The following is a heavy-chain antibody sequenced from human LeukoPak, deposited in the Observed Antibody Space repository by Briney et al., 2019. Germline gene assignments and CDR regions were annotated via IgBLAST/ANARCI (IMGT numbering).Heavy chain of an antibody. CDR1: GYTFTSYD. V-gene: IGHV1-69*13. Sequence: SVKVSCKASGYTFTSYDINWVRQATGQGLEWMGGIIPIFGTSNYAQKFQGRVTITADESTSTAYMELSSLRSEDTAVYYCARERDQGAGSYLSYWGQGTLVTVSS. CDR3: ARERDQGAGSYLSY. CDR2: IIPIFGTS. D-gene: IGHD3-10*01. J-gene: IGHJ4*02.